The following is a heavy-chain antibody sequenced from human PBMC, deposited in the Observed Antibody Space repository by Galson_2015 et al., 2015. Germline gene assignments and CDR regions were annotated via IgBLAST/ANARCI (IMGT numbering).Heavy chain of an antibody. V-gene: IGHV3-48*03. CDR2: ISSSGSTI. CDR1: GLTFSSYE. Sequence: SLRLSCAASGLTFSSYEMNWVRQAPGKGLEWVSYISSSGSTIYYADSVEGRFTISRDNAKNSLYLQMNSLRAEDTAVYYCARDGALWYDSSSYVDAFDIWGQGTMVTVSS. D-gene: IGHD3-22*01. J-gene: IGHJ3*02. CDR3: ARDGALWYDSSSYVDAFDI.